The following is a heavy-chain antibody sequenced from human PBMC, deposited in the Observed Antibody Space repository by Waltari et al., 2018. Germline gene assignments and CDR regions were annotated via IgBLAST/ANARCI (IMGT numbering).Heavy chain of an antibody. V-gene: IGHV3-48*03. CDR1: GFTCSSYE. Sequence: VQLVESGGGLVQPGGSLRLSCAASGFTCSSYEVNWVRQAPGKGLEWVSYISSSGSTIYYADSVKGRFAISRDSAKNSLYLQMHSLRAEDTAVYYCARTAAGTSSSAFDIWGQGTMVTVSS. J-gene: IGHJ3*02. D-gene: IGHD6-13*01. CDR3: ARTAAGTSSSAFDI. CDR2: ISSSGSTI.